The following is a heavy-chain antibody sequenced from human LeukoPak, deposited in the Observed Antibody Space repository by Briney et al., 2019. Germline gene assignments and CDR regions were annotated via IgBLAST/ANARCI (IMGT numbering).Heavy chain of an antibody. CDR3: ARDTSIAAAADYYYGMDV. J-gene: IGHJ6*02. CDR2: ISSSSSYI. Sequence: GGSLRLSCAASGFTFSSYSMNWVRQAPGKGLEWVSSISSSSSYIYYADSVKGRFTISRDNAKNSLYLQMNSLRAEDTAVYYCARDTSIAAAADYYYGMDVWGQGTTVTVSS. V-gene: IGHV3-21*01. CDR1: GFTFSSYS. D-gene: IGHD6-13*01.